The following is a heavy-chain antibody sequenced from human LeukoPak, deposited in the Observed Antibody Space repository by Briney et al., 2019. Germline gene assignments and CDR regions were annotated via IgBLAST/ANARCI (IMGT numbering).Heavy chain of an antibody. CDR1: GFTFSSYG. CDR3: AKDTVNHSGYDYIGGYFDY. D-gene: IGHD5-12*01. V-gene: IGHV3-23*01. CDR2: ISGSGGST. J-gene: IGHJ4*02. Sequence: GGSLRLSCAASGFTFSSYGMHWVRQAPGKGLEWVSAISGSGGSTYYADSVKGRFTISRDNSKNTLYLQMNSLRAEDTAVYYCAKDTVNHSGYDYIGGYFDYWGQGTLVTVSS.